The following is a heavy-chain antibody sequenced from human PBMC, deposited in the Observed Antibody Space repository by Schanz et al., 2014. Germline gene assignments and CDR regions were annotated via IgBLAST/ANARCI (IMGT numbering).Heavy chain of an antibody. CDR3: ARDEGRDGYNLAFDV. V-gene: IGHV3-48*01. CDR2: ISRDGTTS. CDR1: GFTFSSHS. D-gene: IGHD5-12*01. J-gene: IGHJ3*01. Sequence: VQVVESGGGVVQPGRSLRLSCVASGFTFSSHSMNWVRQAPGQGLEWLSYISRDGTTSYYADSVKGRFIISRDSSKNTLFLQMNSLRPEDTALYFCARDEGRDGYNLAFDVWGQGTLVTVSS.